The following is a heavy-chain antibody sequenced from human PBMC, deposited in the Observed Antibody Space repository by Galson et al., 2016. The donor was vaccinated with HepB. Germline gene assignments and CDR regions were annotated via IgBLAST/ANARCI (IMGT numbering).Heavy chain of an antibody. D-gene: IGHD2-15*01. CDR2: ISYDGNNQ. CDR3: ARDRADCSGGTCSFANSFDP. V-gene: IGHV3-30-3*01. Sequence: SLRLSCAASGFTLRFNAIHWVRQTPGKGLEWVAVISYDGNNQYHADSVKGRFTISRDNSKNTLFLEMNSLRPEDTAVYYCARDRADCSGGTCSFANSFDPWGQGTLVTVSS. J-gene: IGHJ5*02. CDR1: GFTLRFNA.